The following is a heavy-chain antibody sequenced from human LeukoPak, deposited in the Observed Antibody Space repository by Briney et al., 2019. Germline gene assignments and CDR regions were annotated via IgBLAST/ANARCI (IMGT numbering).Heavy chain of an antibody. CDR3: AIRAREQRDSSPGNWLDP. V-gene: IGHV4-59*01. J-gene: IGHJ5*02. CDR2: IYKNERV. D-gene: IGHD1/OR15-1a*01. Sequence: SETLSLTCTVSGGSMTNYFWNWIRQSPGKGLEWIAYIYKNERVKYNPSLKSRVSTSVDTSNNQFSLRLNSVTAADTAVYFCAIRAREQRDSSPGNWLDPWGQGTLVTVSS. CDR1: GGSMTNYF.